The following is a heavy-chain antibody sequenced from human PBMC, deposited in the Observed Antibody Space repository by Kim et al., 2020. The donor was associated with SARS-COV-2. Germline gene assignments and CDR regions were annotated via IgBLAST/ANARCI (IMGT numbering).Heavy chain of an antibody. CDR2: IWYDGSNK. D-gene: IGHD3-22*01. V-gene: IGHV3-33*01. CDR3: ARPPGTQIYYDSSGYDYWYFDL. J-gene: IGHJ2*01. Sequence: GGSLRLSCAASGFTFSSYGMHWVRQAPGKGLEWVAVIWYDGSNKYYADSVKGRFTISRDNSKNTLYLQMNSLRAEDTAVYYCARPPGTQIYYDSSGYDYWYFDLWGRGTLVTVSS. CDR1: GFTFSSYG.